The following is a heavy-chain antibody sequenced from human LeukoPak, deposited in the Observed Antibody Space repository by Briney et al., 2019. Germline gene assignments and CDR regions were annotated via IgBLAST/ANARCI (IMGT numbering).Heavy chain of an antibody. CDR1: GGTFSSYA. CDR3: ARDRQQLVIDAFDI. Sequence: ASVKVSCKASGGTFSSYAISWVRQAPGQGLEWMGWINAGNGNTKYSQKFQGRVTITRDTSASTAYMELSSLRSEDTAVYYCARDRQQLVIDAFDIWGQGTMVTVSS. J-gene: IGHJ3*02. CDR2: INAGNGNT. V-gene: IGHV1-3*01. D-gene: IGHD6-13*01.